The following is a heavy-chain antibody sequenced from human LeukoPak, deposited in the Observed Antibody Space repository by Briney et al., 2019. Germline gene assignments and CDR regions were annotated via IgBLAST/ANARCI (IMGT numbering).Heavy chain of an antibody. J-gene: IGHJ4*02. CDR2: ISSSSSTI. Sequence: PGGSLRLSCAASGFTFSSYSMNWVRQAPGKGLEWVSYISSSSSTIYYADSVKGRFTISRDNAKNSLYLQMNSLRAEDTAVYYCARGPGGYCSSTSCYTGGYWGQGTLVTVSS. CDR3: ARGPGGYCSSTSCYTGGY. V-gene: IGHV3-48*01. D-gene: IGHD2-2*02. CDR1: GFTFSSYS.